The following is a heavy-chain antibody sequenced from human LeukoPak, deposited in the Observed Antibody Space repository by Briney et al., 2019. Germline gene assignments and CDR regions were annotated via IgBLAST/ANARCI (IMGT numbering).Heavy chain of an antibody. D-gene: IGHD6-19*01. CDR2: INHSGST. J-gene: IGHJ4*02. CDR1: GGSISRSNW. Sequence: SETLSLTCAVSGGSISRSNWWSWVRQPPGKGLEWIGEINHSGSTNYNPSLKSRVTISVDTSKNQFSLKLSSVTAADTAVYYCARGLGSSIILIDYWGQGTLVTVSS. CDR3: ARGLGSSIILIDY. V-gene: IGHV4-4*02.